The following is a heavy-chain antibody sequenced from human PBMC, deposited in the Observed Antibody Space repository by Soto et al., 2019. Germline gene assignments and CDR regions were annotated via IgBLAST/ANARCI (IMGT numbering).Heavy chain of an antibody. D-gene: IGHD3-9*01. V-gene: IGHV4-30-4*01. Sequence: QVQLQESGPGLVKPSQTLSLTCTVSGGSISSGDYFWSWIRQSPGKGLEWIGYISFIGSTYYNPSLKSRVSVSRATSKNQFSLKLSSVTTTDTAVYYCARGLVIRPYYYPGMDVWGQGTTVTVSS. CDR2: ISFIGST. CDR3: ARGLVIRPYYYPGMDV. CDR1: GGSISSGDYF. J-gene: IGHJ6*02.